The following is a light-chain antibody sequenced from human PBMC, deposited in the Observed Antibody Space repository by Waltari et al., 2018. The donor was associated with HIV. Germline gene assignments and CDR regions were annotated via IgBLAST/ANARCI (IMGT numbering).Light chain of an antibody. CDR3: QAWSSNTAVV. CDR2: QDK. J-gene: IGLJ2*01. CDR1: RLDNKY. V-gene: IGLV3-1*01. Sequence: SYELTQPPSVSVSPGQTASITCSGDRLDNKYVSWYQQKPGHSPVLVNYQDKKRPSGIPERFSGTNSGKTASLTISGTQAMDEADYYCQAWSSNTAVVFGGGTTLAVL.